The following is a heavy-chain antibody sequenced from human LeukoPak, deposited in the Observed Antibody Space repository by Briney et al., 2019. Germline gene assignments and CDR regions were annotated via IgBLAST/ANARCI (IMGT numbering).Heavy chain of an antibody. Sequence: LETLSLTCAVYGGSFSGYYWSWIRQPPGKGLEWIGEINHSGSTNYNPSLKSRVTISVDTSKNQFSLKLSSVTAADTAVYYCARPASAADSMNDYWGQGTLVTVSS. CDR1: GGSFSGYY. CDR2: INHSGST. D-gene: IGHD2-2*01. V-gene: IGHV4-34*01. J-gene: IGHJ4*02. CDR3: ARPASAADSMNDY.